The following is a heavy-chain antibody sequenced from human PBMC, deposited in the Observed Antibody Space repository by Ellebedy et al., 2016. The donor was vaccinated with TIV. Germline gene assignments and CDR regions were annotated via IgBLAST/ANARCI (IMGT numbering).Heavy chain of an antibody. CDR3: ARDYGDSEYWYFDL. J-gene: IGHJ2*01. CDR1: GDSISSSNFH. Sequence: SETLSLTCTVSGDSISSSNFHWGWIRQPPGKGLEWIGTIFNSGPTYYNPSLKSRVTMSVDTSKNQFSLKLTSVTAADTAVYYCARDYGDSEYWYFDLWGRGTLVTVSS. V-gene: IGHV4-39*07. CDR2: IFNSGPT. D-gene: IGHD4-17*01.